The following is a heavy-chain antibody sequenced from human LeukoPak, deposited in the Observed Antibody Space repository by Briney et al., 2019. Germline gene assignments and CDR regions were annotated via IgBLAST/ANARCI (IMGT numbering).Heavy chain of an antibody. CDR3: ARGGRAAAGNFSPPDFDY. D-gene: IGHD6-13*01. V-gene: IGHV1-69*06. CDR2: IIPIFGTA. CDR1: GYTFTGYY. Sequence: ASVKVSCKASGYTFTGYYMHWVRQAPGQGLEWMGGIIPIFGTANYAQKFQGRVTITADKSTSTAYMELSSLRSEDTAVYYCARGGRAAAGNFSPPDFDYWGQGTLVTVSS. J-gene: IGHJ4*02.